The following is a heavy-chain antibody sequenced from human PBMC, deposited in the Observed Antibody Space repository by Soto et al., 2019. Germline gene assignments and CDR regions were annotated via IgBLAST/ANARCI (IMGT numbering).Heavy chain of an antibody. Sequence: PGGSLRLSCAASGFILSSNAMSWVRQAPGKGLEWVSGISGSGGSTFYTDSVKGRFTISRDNSKNTLYLQMNSLRAEDTALYYCAKNSGYYYDAFDIWGQGTMVTVSS. CDR2: ISGSGGST. V-gene: IGHV3-23*01. J-gene: IGHJ3*02. D-gene: IGHD3-22*01. CDR1: GFILSSNA. CDR3: AKNSGYYYDAFDI.